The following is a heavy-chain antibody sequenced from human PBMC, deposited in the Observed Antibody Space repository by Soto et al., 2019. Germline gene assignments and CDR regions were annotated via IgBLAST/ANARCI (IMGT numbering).Heavy chain of an antibody. CDR1: GYSFTSYW. D-gene: IGHD3-3*01. J-gene: IGHJ6*02. CDR3: ARQPTIFGVVIHYYYGMDV. CDR2: IDPSDSYT. Sequence: GESLKISCKGSGYSFTSYWISWVRQMPGKGLEWMGRIDPSDSYTNYSPSFQGHVTISADKSISTAYLQWSSLKASDTAMYYYARQPTIFGVVIHYYYGMDVWGQGTTVTVSS. V-gene: IGHV5-10-1*01.